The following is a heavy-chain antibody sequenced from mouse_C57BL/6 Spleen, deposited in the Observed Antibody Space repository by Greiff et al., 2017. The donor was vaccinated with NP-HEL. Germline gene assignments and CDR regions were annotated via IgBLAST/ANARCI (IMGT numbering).Heavy chain of an antibody. D-gene: IGHD2-5*01. CDR3: ARDYSNYEDYAMDY. CDR2: INPGSGGT. V-gene: IGHV1-54*01. CDR1: GYAFTNYL. Sequence: CGAELVRPGTSVKVSCKASGYAFTNYLIEWVKQRPGQGLEWIGVINPGSGGTNYNEKFKGKATLTADKSSSTAYMQLSSLTSEDSAVYFCARDYSNYEDYAMDYWGQGTSVTVSS. J-gene: IGHJ4*01.